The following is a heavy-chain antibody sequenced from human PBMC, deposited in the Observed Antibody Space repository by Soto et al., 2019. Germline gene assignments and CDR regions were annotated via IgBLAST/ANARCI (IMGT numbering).Heavy chain of an antibody. CDR3: ATVMGTDGWSNHPLDI. J-gene: IGHJ3*02. D-gene: IGHD6-19*01. Sequence: EVQLVESGGGLVQPGGSLRLSCAASGFTFSSYWMDWVRQAPRKGLEWVATIKQDGSEKYYVDSVKGRFIISRDNAKNSLFLQMNSLGVEATAVYLCATVMGTDGWSNHPLDIWGQGTMVTVSS. V-gene: IGHV3-7*01. CDR1: GFTFSSYW. CDR2: IKQDGSEK.